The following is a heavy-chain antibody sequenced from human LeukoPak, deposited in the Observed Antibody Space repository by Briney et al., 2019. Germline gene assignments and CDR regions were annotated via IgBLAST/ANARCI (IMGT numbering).Heavy chain of an antibody. CDR1: GFTVSNNY. CDR3: ARTSVYYDFWSGYNYNLDY. D-gene: IGHD3-3*01. V-gene: IGHV3-53*01. CDR2: IYSGGST. J-gene: IGHJ4*02. Sequence: PGGSLRLSCAASGFTVSNNYMSWVRQAPGKGLEGVSVIYSGGSTYYADSVKGRFTISRDNSKNTLYLQMNSLRAEDTAVYYCARTSVYYDFWSGYNYNLDYWGQGTLVTVSS.